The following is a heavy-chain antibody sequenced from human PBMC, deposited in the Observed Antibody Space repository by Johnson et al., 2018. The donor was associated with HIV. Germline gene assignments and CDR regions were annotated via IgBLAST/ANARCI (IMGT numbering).Heavy chain of an antibody. CDR1: GFTVSGNY. J-gene: IGHJ3*02. CDR2: IYSDGST. V-gene: IGHV3-66*04. CDR3: AKHNGNSLYWYAFDI. Sequence: VRLVESGGGVVQPGGSLRLSCAASGFTVSGNYMNWVRQAPGKGLEWVSVIYSDGSTYYADSVQGRFTLSRDNSQNTLYLQMDSLRAEDTAVYYCAKHNGNSLYWYAFDIWGQGTMVTVSS. D-gene: IGHD5/OR15-5a*01.